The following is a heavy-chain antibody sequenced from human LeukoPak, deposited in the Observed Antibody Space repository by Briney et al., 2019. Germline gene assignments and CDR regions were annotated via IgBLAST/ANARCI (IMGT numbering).Heavy chain of an antibody. CDR1: GGSFSGYY. J-gene: IGHJ4*02. V-gene: IGHV4-34*01. CDR2: INHSGST. CDR3: ARDGGSSWSALDY. Sequence: SETLSLTCAVYGGSFSGYYWSWIRQPPGKGLEWIGEINHSGSTNYNPSLKSRVTVSVDTSKNQFSLKLSSVTAADTAVYYCARDGGSSWSALDYWGQGTLVTVSS. D-gene: IGHD6-13*01.